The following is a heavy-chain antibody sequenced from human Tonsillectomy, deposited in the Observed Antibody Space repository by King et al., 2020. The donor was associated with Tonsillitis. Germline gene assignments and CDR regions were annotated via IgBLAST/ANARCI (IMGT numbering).Heavy chain of an antibody. CDR2: ISGSGGST. D-gene: IGHD6-13*01. CDR3: AKVSGAYSSSWYAPHFDY. CDR1: GFTFSSYA. V-gene: IGHV3-23*04. J-gene: IGHJ4*02. Sequence: VQLVESGGGLVQPGGSLRLSCAASGFTFSSYAMSWVRQAPGKGLEWVSAISGSGGSTYYADSVKGRFTISRDNSKNTLYLQMNSLRAEDTAVYYCAKVSGAYSSSWYAPHFDYWGQGTLVTVSS.